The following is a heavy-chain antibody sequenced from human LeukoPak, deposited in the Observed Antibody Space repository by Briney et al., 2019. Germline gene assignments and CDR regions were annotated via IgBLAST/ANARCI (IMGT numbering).Heavy chain of an antibody. V-gene: IGHV3-23*01. CDR1: GFTFSSYA. CDR3: ARSTSETGNDY. CDR2: ISGSGGST. D-gene: IGHD3-9*01. Sequence: GGSLRLSCIPSGFTFSSYAMSWVRQAPGKGLEWVSAISGSGGSTYYADSVKGRFTISRDNAKNSVYLQMSGLRAEDTAVYYCARSTSETGNDYWGQGTLVTVSS. J-gene: IGHJ4*02.